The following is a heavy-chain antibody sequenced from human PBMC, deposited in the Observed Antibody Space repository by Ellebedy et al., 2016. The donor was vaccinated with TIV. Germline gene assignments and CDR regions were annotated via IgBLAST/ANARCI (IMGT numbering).Heavy chain of an antibody. J-gene: IGHJ4*02. V-gene: IGHV3-15*07. CDR2: IKSKTDGETI. Sequence: PGGSLRLSCAASGFTFSNAWMNWVRQAPGKGLEWVGRIKSKTDGETIDYVEHVKGRFTISRDDSKNTLYLQMNSLKPEDTAVYYCTTDFYDSSGYRYWGQGTLVTVSS. CDR3: TTDFYDSSGYRY. CDR1: GFTFSNAW. D-gene: IGHD3-22*01.